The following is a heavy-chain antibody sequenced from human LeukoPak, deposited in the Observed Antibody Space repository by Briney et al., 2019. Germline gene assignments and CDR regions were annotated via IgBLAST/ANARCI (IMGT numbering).Heavy chain of an antibody. CDR1: GGSISSCY. CDR3: ARGCRDGYSNYWYFDL. CDR2: MFPNGNT. J-gene: IGHJ2*01. Sequence: PSETLSPPCTVSGGSISSCYWSWIRQPAGKGLEWIGCMFPNGNTNYNPSLKSRVTISLDTSKNQFSLKLTSVTAADTAVYYCARGCRDGYSNYWYFDLWGRGTLVTVSS. V-gene: IGHV4-4*07. D-gene: IGHD5-24*01.